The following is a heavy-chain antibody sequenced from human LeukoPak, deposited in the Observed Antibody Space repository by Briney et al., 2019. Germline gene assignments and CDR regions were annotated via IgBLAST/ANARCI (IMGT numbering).Heavy chain of an antibody. CDR3: AKGGVYSFDY. D-gene: IGHD4-11*01. CDR1: GFTFSSYG. J-gene: IGHJ4*02. V-gene: IGHV3-33*06. CDR2: IWYDGSNK. Sequence: PGGSLRLSCAASGFTFSSYGMHWVRQAPGKGLEWVAVIWYDGSNKYYADSVKGRFTISRDNSKNTLYLQLNSLRAEDTAVYYCAKGGVYSFDYWGQGALVTVSS.